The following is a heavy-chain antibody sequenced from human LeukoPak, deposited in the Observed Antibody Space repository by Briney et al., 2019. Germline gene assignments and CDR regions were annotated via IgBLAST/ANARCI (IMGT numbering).Heavy chain of an antibody. Sequence: PSETLSLTCIVSGGSITSYFWSWIRQPAGKGLEWIGRIYSSGSTNYNPSLKSRVTMSVDTSKNQFSLKLSSVTAADTAVYYCARMSYNSGSYSAWGRGTLVTVSS. D-gene: IGHD3-10*01. V-gene: IGHV4-4*07. CDR3: ARMSYNSGSYSA. J-gene: IGHJ5*02. CDR2: IYSSGST. CDR1: GGSITSYF.